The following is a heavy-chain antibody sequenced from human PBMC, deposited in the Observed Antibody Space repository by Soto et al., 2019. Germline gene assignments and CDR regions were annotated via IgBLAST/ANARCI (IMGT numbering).Heavy chain of an antibody. D-gene: IGHD4-17*01. J-gene: IGHJ5*02. CDR3: AKDRAGDYLSWFDP. CDR1: GFTFSSYA. V-gene: IGHV3-23*01. CDR2: ISGSGGST. Sequence: GGSLRLSCAASGFTFSSYAMSWVRQAPGKGLEWVSAISGSGGSTYYADSVKGRFTISRDNSKNALYLQMNSLRAEDTAVYYCAKDRAGDYLSWFDPWGQGTLVTVSS.